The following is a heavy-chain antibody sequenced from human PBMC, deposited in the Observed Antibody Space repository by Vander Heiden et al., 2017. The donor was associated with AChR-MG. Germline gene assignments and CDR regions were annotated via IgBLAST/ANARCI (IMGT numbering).Heavy chain of an antibody. J-gene: IGHJ6*02. CDR1: GGSISSYY. V-gene: IGHV4-59*01. CDR2: IYYSGST. D-gene: IGHD4-4*01. Sequence: QVQLQESGPGLVKPSETLSLTCTVSGGSISSYYWSWIRQPPGKGLEWIGYIYYSGSTNYNPSLKSRVTISVDTSKNQFSLKLSSVTAADTAVYYCATSRTTVTTPMDVWGQGTTVTVSS. CDR3: ATSRTTVTTPMDV.